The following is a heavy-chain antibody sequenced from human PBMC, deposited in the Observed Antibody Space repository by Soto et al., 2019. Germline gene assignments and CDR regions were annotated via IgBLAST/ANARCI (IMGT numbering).Heavy chain of an antibody. CDR3: ARDLGEAGEDV. CDR1: GGTYSSYA. D-gene: IGHD3-16*01. V-gene: IGHV1-69*13. J-gene: IGHJ6*02. Sequence: EASVKVSCKASGGTYSSYAISWVRQAPGQGLEWMGGIIPIFGTANYAQKFQGRVTITADESTSTAYMELSSPRSEDTAAYYCARDLGEAGEDVWGQGTTVTVSS. CDR2: IIPIFGTA.